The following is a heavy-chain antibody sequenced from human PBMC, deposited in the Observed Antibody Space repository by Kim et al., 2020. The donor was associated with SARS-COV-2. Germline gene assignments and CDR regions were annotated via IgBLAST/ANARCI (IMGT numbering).Heavy chain of an antibody. CDR1: GGSFSGYY. V-gene: IGHV4-34*01. Sequence: SETLSLTCAVYGGSFSGYYWSWIRQPPGKGLEWIGEINHSGSTNYNPSLKSRVTISVDTSKNQFSLKLSSVTAADTAVYYCARGQVAARLTTSFDYWGQGTLVTVSS. J-gene: IGHJ4*02. CDR2: INHSGST. D-gene: IGHD6-6*01. CDR3: ARGQVAARLTTSFDY.